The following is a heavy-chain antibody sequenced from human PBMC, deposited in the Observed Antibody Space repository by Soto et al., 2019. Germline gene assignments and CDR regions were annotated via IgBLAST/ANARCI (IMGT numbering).Heavy chain of an antibody. CDR1: GFTFRNYG. CDR3: ARDQLYYNDISGRPLNAFDV. D-gene: IGHD3-22*01. Sequence: GGSLRLSCTASGFTFRNYGMNWVRQAPGKGLEWVSYIGLGSSTKYYADSVEGRFTISRDNAKNSLYLQMNSLRAEDTAVYYCARDQLYYNDISGRPLNAFDVWGQGTMVTVSS. J-gene: IGHJ3*01. V-gene: IGHV3-48*01. CDR2: IGLGSSTK.